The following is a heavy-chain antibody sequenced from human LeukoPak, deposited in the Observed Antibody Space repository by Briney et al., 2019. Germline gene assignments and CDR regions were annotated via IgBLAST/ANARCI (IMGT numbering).Heavy chain of an antibody. D-gene: IGHD2-15*01. CDR3: ATYLYY. J-gene: IGHJ4*02. V-gene: IGHV3-7*01. CDR1: GFDFGGYW. Sequence: GGTLRLPCVASGFDFGGYWMGWVRQAPGKGLEWVANIKQDGSERSYVDSVKGRFTISRDSAKNLLYLQMNSLRAEDTAVYYCATYLYYWGQGTLVTVSS. CDR2: IKQDGSER.